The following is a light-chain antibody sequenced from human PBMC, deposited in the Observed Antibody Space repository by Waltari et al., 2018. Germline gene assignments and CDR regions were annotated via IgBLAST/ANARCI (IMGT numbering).Light chain of an antibody. J-gene: IGLJ3*02. V-gene: IGLV4-69*01. CDR3: QTWGVGTWV. CDR1: SGHSSYA. Sequence: QLVVTQSPSASASPGVSVKLTCTLSSGHSSYAIPWPQQQPQKGPRFLIKVFINGTLIMGDGIPDRFSGSTSGAERYLIISSLQSEDEADYYCQTWGVGTWVFGGGTKLTVL. CDR2: VFINGTL.